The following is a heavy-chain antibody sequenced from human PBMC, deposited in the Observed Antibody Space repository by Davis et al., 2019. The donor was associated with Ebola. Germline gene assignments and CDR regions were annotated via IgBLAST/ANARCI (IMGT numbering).Heavy chain of an antibody. CDR3: ARGKNWEPFDY. J-gene: IGHJ4*02. Sequence: SETLSLTCTVSGGSISSSSYYWGWIRQPPGKGLEWIGYIYYSGSTNYNPSLKSRVTISVDASKNQFSLKLSSVTAADTAVYYCARGKNWEPFDYWGQGTLVTVSS. D-gene: IGHD1-26*01. CDR2: IYYSGST. V-gene: IGHV4-61*05. CDR1: GGSISSSSYY.